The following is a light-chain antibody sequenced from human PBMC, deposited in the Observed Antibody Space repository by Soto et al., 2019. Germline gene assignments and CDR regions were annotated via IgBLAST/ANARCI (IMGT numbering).Light chain of an antibody. CDR1: KILVHSDGIAY. CDR3: MQGTHWPIT. Sequence: DGVMTQSPLSLHVTLGPPASVSCESTKILVHSDGIAYFSWFXKRPGRSPRXLIYKVSNRDSGVPARFSGSGSGTDFAMTISRVEAEDVGVDYCMQGTHWPITFGQGTRLEIK. J-gene: IGKJ5*01. CDR2: KVS. V-gene: IGKV2-30*02.